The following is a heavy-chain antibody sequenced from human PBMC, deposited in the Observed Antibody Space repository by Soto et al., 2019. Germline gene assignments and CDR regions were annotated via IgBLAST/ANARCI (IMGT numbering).Heavy chain of an antibody. CDR2: MNPNSGNT. J-gene: IGHJ5*02. CDR1: GYTFTSYD. D-gene: IGHD3-3*01. Sequence: ASVKVSCKASGYTFTSYDINWVRQATGQGLEWMGWMNPNSGNTGYAQKFQGRVTMTRNTSISTAYMELSSLRSEDTAVYYCARGPTGRKYYDFWSGYYYWFDPWGQGTLVTVSS. CDR3: ARGPTGRKYYDFWSGYYYWFDP. V-gene: IGHV1-8*01.